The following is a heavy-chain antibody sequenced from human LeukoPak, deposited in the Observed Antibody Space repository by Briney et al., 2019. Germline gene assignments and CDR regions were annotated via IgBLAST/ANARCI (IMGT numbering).Heavy chain of an antibody. CDR2: TNWNGGRT. V-gene: IGHV3-20*04. CDR1: GFTFDDYG. CDR3: ARGGGGRYLVY. Sequence: PGGSLRLSCAASGFTFDDYGMSWVRQAPGKGLEWVSDTNWNGGRTGYADSVKGRFTISRDNAKKSLYLQMNSLRAEDTALYYCARGGGGRYLVYWGQGTLVTVSS. D-gene: IGHD1-26*01. J-gene: IGHJ4*02.